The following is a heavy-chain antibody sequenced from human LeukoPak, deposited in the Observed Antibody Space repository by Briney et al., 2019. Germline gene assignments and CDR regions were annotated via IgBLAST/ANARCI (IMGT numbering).Heavy chain of an antibody. CDR2: INPYSGGT. D-gene: IGHD2-2*01. CDR3: VRDRTKYCSSTSCPLDY. J-gene: IGHJ4*02. CDR1: GYSFTGYY. V-gene: IGHV1-2*02. Sequence: GASVKVSCKASGYSFTGYYMHWVRQAPGQGLEWMGWINPYSGGTNYAQTFQGRVTMTRDTSISTVYMELSRLRSDDTAVYYCVRDRTKYCSSTSCPLDYWGQGTLVTVSS.